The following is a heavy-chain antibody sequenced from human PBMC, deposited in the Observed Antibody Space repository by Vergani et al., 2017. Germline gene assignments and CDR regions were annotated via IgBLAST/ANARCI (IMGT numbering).Heavy chain of an antibody. CDR2: ISYDGSNK. J-gene: IGHJ5*02. Sequence: VQLLESGGGVVQPGRSLRLSCAASGFTFSSYGMHWVRQAPGKGLEWVAVISYDGSNKYYADSVKGRFTISRDNSKNTLYLQMNSLRAEDTAVYYCAKDAFAGYSSSWYKSNWFDPWGQGTLVTVSS. CDR1: GFTFSSYG. V-gene: IGHV3-30*18. D-gene: IGHD6-13*01. CDR3: AKDAFAGYSSSWYKSNWFDP.